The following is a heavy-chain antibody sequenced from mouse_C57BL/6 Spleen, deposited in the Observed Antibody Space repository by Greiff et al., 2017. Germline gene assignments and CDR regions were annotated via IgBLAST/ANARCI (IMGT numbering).Heavy chain of an antibody. Sequence: EVMLVESGGGLVQPGGSLSLSCAASGFNFTDYYMSWVRQPPGKALEWLGFIRNKANGYTTEYSASVKGRFTISRDNSQSSLYLQMNALRAEYSATYYCARITTVDYYARDYWGQGTSVTVSS. CDR1: GFNFTDYY. J-gene: IGHJ4*01. D-gene: IGHD1-1*01. CDR3: ARITTVDYYARDY. CDR2: IRNKANGYTT. V-gene: IGHV7-3*01.